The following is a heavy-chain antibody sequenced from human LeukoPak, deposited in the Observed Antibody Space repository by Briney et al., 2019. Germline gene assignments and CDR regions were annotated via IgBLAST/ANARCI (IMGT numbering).Heavy chain of an antibody. CDR3: AKDKGQRDN. CDR1: GDSISSDYW. V-gene: IGHV4-4*02. D-gene: IGHD6-25*01. Sequence: SETLSLTCAVSGDSISSDYWWTWVRQPPGEGMEWIGEMHHSGATSSNPSLKSRVTVSIDKSKNNFSLQLTSVTAADTAVYYCAKDKGQRDNWGQGTLVTVSS. CDR2: MHHSGAT. J-gene: IGHJ4*02.